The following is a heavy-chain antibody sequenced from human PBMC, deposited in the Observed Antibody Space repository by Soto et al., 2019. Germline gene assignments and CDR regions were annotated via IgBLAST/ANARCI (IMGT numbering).Heavy chain of an antibody. V-gene: IGHV3-73*02. CDR2: IRDKANSYAT. CDR1: GFTFSGSA. CDR3: TRLYCGGDCDFDS. Sequence: EVQLVESGGGLVQPGGSLKLSCAASGFTFSGSAMHWVRQASGKGLEWVGRIRDKANSYATAYTASVKGRFTISRDXLKNTAYLQMNSLNTEDTAVYYCTRLYCGGDCDFDSWGQGTLVTVSS. J-gene: IGHJ4*02. D-gene: IGHD2-21*02.